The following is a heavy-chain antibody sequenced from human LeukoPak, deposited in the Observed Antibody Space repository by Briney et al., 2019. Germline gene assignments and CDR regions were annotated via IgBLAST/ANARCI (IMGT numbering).Heavy chain of an antibody. CDR2: INHSGST. CDR3: ARPMVRGVIITLNNWFDP. Sequence: SETLSLTCAVYGGSFSSNYWNWIRQPPGKGLEWIGEINHSGSTNYNPSLKSRLTISIHTSTNQFSLNLTSVTAADTAVYYCARPMVRGVIITLNNWFDPWGQGTLVTVSS. D-gene: IGHD3-10*01. J-gene: IGHJ5*02. CDR1: GGSFSSNY. V-gene: IGHV4-34*01.